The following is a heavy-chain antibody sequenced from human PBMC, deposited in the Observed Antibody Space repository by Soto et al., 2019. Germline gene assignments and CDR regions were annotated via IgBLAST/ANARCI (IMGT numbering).Heavy chain of an antibody. CDR3: ASAPFGVVLVSQWFDP. V-gene: IGHV3-7*01. J-gene: IGHJ5*02. CDR2: IKQDGNEK. D-gene: IGHD3-3*01. Sequence: EVQLVESGGGLVQPGGSLRFSCAASGFAFSNYWMSWLRQAPGKGLEWVANIKQDGNEKYYVDSMKGRFTVSRDNAKKSLYLQMNSLRAEDTAVYYCASAPFGVVLVSQWFDPWGQGTLVTVSS. CDR1: GFAFSNYW.